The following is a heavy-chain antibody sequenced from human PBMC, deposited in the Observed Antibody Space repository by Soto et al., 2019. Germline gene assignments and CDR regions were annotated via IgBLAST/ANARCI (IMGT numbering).Heavy chain of an antibody. CDR3: ARVYRITMVRGELSEY. V-gene: IGHV1-18*01. CDR2: ISAYNGNT. J-gene: IGHJ4*02. Sequence: QVQLVQSGAEVKKPGASVKVSCKASGYTFTSYGISWVRQAPGQGLEWMGWISAYNGNTNYAQKGQGRDTMTTDTSTSTAYMELRSLRSDDTAVYYCARVYRITMVRGELSEYWGQGTLVTVSS. CDR1: GYTFTSYG. D-gene: IGHD3-10*01.